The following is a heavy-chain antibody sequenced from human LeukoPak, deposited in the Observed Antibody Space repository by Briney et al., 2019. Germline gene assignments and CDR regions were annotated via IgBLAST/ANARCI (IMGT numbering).Heavy chain of an antibody. V-gene: IGHV3-21*01. CDR1: GFTFSSYS. D-gene: IGHD6-13*01. CDR2: ISSSSSYI. Sequence: GGSLRLSCAASGFTFSSYSMNWVRQAPGKGLEWVSSISSSSSYIYYADSVKGRFTISRDNAKNSLYLQMNSLRAEDTAVYYCARSRIAAAGTLDYCGQGTLVTVSS. J-gene: IGHJ4*02. CDR3: ARSRIAAAGTLDY.